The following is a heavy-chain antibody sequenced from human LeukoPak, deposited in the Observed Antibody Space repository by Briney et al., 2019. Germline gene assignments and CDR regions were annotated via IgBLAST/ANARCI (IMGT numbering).Heavy chain of an antibody. J-gene: IGHJ6*03. D-gene: IGHD5-18*01. Sequence: SETLSLTCTVSGGSISSYYWSWIRQPPGKRLEWIGYIYYSGSTNYNPSLKSRVTISVDTSKNQFSLNLSSVTAADTAVYYCARGYSYGYDYYYYYMDVWGKGTTVTVSS. V-gene: IGHV4-59*01. CDR3: ARGYSYGYDYYYYYMDV. CDR1: GGSISSYY. CDR2: IYYSGST.